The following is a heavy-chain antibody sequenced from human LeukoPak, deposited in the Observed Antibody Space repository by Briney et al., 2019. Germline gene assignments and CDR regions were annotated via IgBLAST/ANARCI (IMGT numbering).Heavy chain of an antibody. D-gene: IGHD2-2*01. CDR2: INQSGST. CDR3: ARGRCSSTSCPPVPDY. V-gene: IGHV4-34*01. J-gene: IGHJ4*02. CDR1: GVSFSCYY. Sequence: PSETLSLTCAVYGVSFSCYYGSWLRQPPGKGLEGVGEINQSGSTNYNPSLKSRVTISVDTSKNQFYLKLSSVTAADTAVYYCARGRCSSTSCPPVPDYWGQGTLVTVSS.